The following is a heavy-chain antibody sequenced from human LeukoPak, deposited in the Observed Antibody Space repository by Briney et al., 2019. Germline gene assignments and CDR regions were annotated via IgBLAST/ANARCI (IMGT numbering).Heavy chain of an antibody. D-gene: IGHD5-24*01. V-gene: IGHV3-33*06. CDR3: AKDRMATITGFDY. J-gene: IGHJ4*02. Sequence: GGSLRLSCAASGFTFSSYGMHWVRQAPGKGPEWVAVIWYDGSNKYYADSVKGRFTISRDNSKNTLYLQMNSLRAEDTAVYYCAKDRMATITGFDYWGQGTLVTVSS. CDR2: IWYDGSNK. CDR1: GFTFSSYG.